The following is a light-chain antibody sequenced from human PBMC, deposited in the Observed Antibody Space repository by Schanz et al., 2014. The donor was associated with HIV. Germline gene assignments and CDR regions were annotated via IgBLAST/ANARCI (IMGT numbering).Light chain of an antibody. CDR3: AVWDDSLSGWV. CDR1: SSNIGSNV. Sequence: QSVLTQPPSASGPPGQRVTISCSGSSSNIGSNVVSWYQQLPGTAPKLLIYNNNQRPSGVPDRISGSKSGASASLAISGLQSEDEADYCCAVWDDSLSGWVFGGGTKLTVL. V-gene: IGLV1-44*01. CDR2: NNN. J-gene: IGLJ3*02.